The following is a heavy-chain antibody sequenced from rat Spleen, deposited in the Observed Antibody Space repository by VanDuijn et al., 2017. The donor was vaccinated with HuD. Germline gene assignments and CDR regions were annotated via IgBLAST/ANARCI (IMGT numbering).Heavy chain of an antibody. CDR3: TSYYGPVDY. Sequence: QVQLKESGPALVQPSQTLSLTCTVSGFSLISYSVNWVRQPPGKGLGWMGVIWTGGSTDYNSALKSRLSISRDTSKSQVFLKMNSLQTDDTAIYFCTSYYGPVDYWGQGVMVTVSS. J-gene: IGHJ2*01. CDR1: GFSLISYS. V-gene: IGHV2-1*01. D-gene: IGHD1-7*01. CDR2: IWTGGST.